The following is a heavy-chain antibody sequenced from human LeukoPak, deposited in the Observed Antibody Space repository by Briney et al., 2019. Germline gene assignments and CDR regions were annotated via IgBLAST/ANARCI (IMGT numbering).Heavy chain of an antibody. J-gene: IGHJ4*02. CDR3: ARRRGGYYFDY. CDR1: GGSISSGSYY. D-gene: IGHD2-15*01. V-gene: IGHV4-61*02. CDR2: IYTSGRI. Sequence: PSETLSLTCTVSGGSISSGSYYWSWLRHPAGKGLEWIERIYTSGRIHYNPSLYSRVTISVATSKNHFSLSLSAGTAADAAVYYCARRRGGYYFDYWGQGTLVTVSS.